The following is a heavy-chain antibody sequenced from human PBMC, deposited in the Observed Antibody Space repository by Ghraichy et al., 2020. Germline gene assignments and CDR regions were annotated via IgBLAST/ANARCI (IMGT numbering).Heavy chain of an antibody. J-gene: IGHJ4*02. CDR3: ASSSGWYAPGLRYYFDY. V-gene: IGHV4-39*01. CDR1: GGSISSSSYY. CDR2: IYYSGST. D-gene: IGHD6-19*01. Sequence: SETPSLTCTVSGGSISSSSYYWGWIRQPPGKGLEWIGSIYYSGSTYYNPSLKSRVTISVDTSKNQFSLKLSSVTAADTAVYYCASSSGWYAPGLRYYFDYWGQGTLVTVSS.